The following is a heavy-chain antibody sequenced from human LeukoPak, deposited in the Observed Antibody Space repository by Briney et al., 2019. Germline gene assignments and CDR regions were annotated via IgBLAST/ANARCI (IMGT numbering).Heavy chain of an antibody. V-gene: IGHV1-24*01. CDR3: ASGMMAQHRAFDI. CDR1: GYTLTELS. CDR2: FYPEDGET. J-gene: IGHJ3*02. D-gene: IGHD3-10*01. Sequence: ASVNVSCKVSGYTLTELSMHWVRQAPGKGLEWMGGFYPEDGETIYAQKFQGRVTMTEDTSTDTAYMELSSLRSEDTAVYYCASGMMAQHRAFDIWGQGTMVTVSS.